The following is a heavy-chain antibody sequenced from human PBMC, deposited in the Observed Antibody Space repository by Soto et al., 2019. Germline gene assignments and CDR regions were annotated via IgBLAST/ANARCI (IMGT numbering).Heavy chain of an antibody. CDR3: AKGPRIVVVIYYFDY. CDR1: GFTFSSYA. D-gene: IGHD3-22*01. Sequence: LRLSCAASGFTFSSYAMSWVRQAPGKGLEWVSAISGSGGSTYYADSVKGRFTISRDNSKNTLYLQMNSLRAEDTAVYYCAKGPRIVVVIYYFDYWGQGTLVTVSS. CDR2: ISGSGGST. J-gene: IGHJ4*02. V-gene: IGHV3-23*01.